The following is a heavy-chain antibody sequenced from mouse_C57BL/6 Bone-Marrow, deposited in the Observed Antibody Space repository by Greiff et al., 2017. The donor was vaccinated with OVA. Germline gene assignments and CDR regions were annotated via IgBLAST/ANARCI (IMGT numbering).Heavy chain of an antibody. CDR1: GYTFTDYY. V-gene: IGHV1-26*01. J-gene: IGHJ3*01. D-gene: IGHD5-1*01. CDR3: ARWVYL. CDR2: INPNNGGT. Sequence: EVQLQQSGPELVKPGASVKISCKASGYTFTDYYMNWVKQSHGKSLEWIGDINPNNGGTSYNQKFKGKATLTVGKSSSTAYMELRSLTSEDSAVYYCARWVYLWGQGTLVTVSA.